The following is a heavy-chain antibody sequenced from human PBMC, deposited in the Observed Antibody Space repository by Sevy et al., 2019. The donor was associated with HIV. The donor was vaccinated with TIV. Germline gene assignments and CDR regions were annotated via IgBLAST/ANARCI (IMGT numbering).Heavy chain of an antibody. CDR2: IIPILNTV. CDR3: VRGGGNGWYYFDY. V-gene: IGHV1-69*13. Sequence: SVKVSCKASGGIFKSYGISWVRQAPGQGLEWMGGIIPILNTVHYAQKFQGRVTITADESTKTAYMELSSLRSEDTAMYYCVRGGGNGWYYFDYWGQETLVTVSS. J-gene: IGHJ4*02. D-gene: IGHD6-19*01. CDR1: GGIFKSYG.